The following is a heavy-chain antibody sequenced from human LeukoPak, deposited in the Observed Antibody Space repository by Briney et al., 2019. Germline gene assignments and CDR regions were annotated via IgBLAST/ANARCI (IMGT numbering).Heavy chain of an antibody. CDR3: AKSGGSYPYYFDY. CDR2: ISGSGDNT. CDR1: GFTFSSYA. D-gene: IGHD1-26*01. J-gene: IGHJ4*02. Sequence: PGGSLRLSCAASGFTFSSYAMSWVRQAPGKGLEWVSAISGSGDNTYYADSVKGRFTFSRDNSKNTLYLQTNSLRAEDTAVYYCAKSGGSYPYYFDYWGQGTLVTVSS. V-gene: IGHV3-23*01.